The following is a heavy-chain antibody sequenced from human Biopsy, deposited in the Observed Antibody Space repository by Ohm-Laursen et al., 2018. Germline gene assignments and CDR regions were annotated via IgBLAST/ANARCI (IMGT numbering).Heavy chain of an antibody. CDR2: IDPNSGGT. J-gene: IGHJ1*01. CDR1: GYTLTGYY. Sequence: ASVKVSCKASGYTLTGYYLHWVRQAPGQGLEWMGWIDPNSGGTNYAQNFQGRVTMTRDTSITTAYMELRRLRSDDTAVYYCAKGQDLRGGAEYFQHWGQGALVTVSS. V-gene: IGHV1-2*02. D-gene: IGHD2-15*01. CDR3: AKGQDLRGGAEYFQH.